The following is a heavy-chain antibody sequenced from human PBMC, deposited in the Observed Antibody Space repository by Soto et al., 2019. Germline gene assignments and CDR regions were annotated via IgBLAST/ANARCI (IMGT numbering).Heavy chain of an antibody. V-gene: IGHV3-74*03. J-gene: IGHJ4*02. Sequence: PGGSLRLSCAASGFTFSKYWMYWVRQAPGKGLVWVSRINPDGSLSTHADSVKGRFTTSRDNAKNTLYLQMSSLGAEDTAVYYCARVPSSSYHYFDYWGQGTLVTVSS. CDR1: GFTFSKYW. CDR2: INPDGSLS. D-gene: IGHD6-13*01. CDR3: ARVPSSSYHYFDY.